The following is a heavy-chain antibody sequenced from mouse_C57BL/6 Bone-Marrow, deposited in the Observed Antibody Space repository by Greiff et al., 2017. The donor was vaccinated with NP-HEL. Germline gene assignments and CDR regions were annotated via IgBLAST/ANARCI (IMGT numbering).Heavy chain of an antibody. V-gene: IGHV14-4*01. J-gene: IGHJ3*01. CDR1: GFNIKDDY. CDR2: IDPENGDT. CDR3: TTGVTFAY. Sequence: VQLQRSGAELVRPGASVKLSCTASGFNIKDDYMHWVKQRPEQGLEWIGWIDPENGDTEYASKFQGKATITADTSSNTAYLQLSSLTSEDTAVYYCTTGVTFAYWGQGTLVTVSA.